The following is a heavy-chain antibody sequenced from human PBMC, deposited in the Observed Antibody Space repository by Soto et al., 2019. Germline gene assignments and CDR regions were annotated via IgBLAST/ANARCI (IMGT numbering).Heavy chain of an antibody. CDR1: GGSISSSSYY. CDR3: AVGYCSSTSCLNYYYYGMDV. D-gene: IGHD2-2*01. J-gene: IGHJ6*02. V-gene: IGHV4-39*01. Sequence: QLQLQESGPGLVKPSETLSLTCTVSGGSISSSSYYWGWIRQPPGKGLEWIGSIYYSGSTYYNPSLRGRVSKSVDTSKNQCSQKMSAVTAADTAVYYCAVGYCSSTSCLNYYYYGMDVWGQGTTFTVSS. CDR2: IYYSGST.